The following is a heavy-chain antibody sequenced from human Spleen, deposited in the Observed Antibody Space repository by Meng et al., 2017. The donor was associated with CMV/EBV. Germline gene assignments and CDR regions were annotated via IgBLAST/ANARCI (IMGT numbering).Heavy chain of an antibody. CDR3: ARLGGESFQN. CDR1: GYNFTGYY. J-gene: IGHJ1*01. V-gene: IGHV1-2*02. D-gene: IGHD3-10*01. Sequence: ASVKVSCKASGYNFTGYYMHWVRQAPGQGLEWMGWINPNSGGTNYAQKFQGRVTMTGDTSITTGYMELSRLRSDDMAVYYCARLGGESFQNWGQGTPVTVSS. CDR2: INPNSGGT.